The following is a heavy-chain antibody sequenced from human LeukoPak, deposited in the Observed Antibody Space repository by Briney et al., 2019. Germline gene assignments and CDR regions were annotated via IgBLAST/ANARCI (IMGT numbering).Heavy chain of an antibody. D-gene: IGHD3-16*02. CDR3: ARGALDFDY. CDR1: GGSISSYY. Sequence: SETLSLTCTVSGGSISSYYWSWIRQPPGKGLKWIGYIYYSGSTNHNPSLKSRVTISVDTSTNHFSLKLSSVTAADTAVYYCARGALDFDYWGQGTLVTVSS. CDR2: IYYSGST. V-gene: IGHV4-59*01. J-gene: IGHJ4*02.